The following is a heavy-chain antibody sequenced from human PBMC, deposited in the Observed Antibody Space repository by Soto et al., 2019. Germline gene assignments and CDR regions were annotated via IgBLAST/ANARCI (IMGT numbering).Heavy chain of an antibody. CDR2: ISASGGTM. V-gene: IGHV3-48*03. CDR1: GFTFSSYE. D-gene: IGHD2-8*01. Sequence: EVQLVESGGGLVQPGGSLRLSCAASGFTFSSYEMNWVRQAPGKGLEWVSYISASGGTMDYADSVQGRFTISRDNARNSLYLQMNSLRDEDTSIYYCSEDLNGMTGGWGQGTLVTVSS. CDR3: SEDLNGMTGG. J-gene: IGHJ4*02.